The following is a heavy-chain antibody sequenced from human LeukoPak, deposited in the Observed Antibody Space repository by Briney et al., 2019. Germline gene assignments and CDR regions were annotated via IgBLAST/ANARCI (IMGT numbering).Heavy chain of an antibody. J-gene: IGHJ3*02. CDR2: IYHSGST. D-gene: IGHD3-10*01. V-gene: IGHV4-30-2*01. CDR3: AREGDYYGSGSTDAFDI. Sequence: PSQTLSLTCTVSGGSISSGGYYWSWIRQPPGKGLEWIGYIYHSGSTYYNPSLKSRVTISVDRSKNQFSLKLSSVTAADTAVYYCAREGDYYGSGSTDAFDIWGQGTMVTVSS. CDR1: GGSISSGGYY.